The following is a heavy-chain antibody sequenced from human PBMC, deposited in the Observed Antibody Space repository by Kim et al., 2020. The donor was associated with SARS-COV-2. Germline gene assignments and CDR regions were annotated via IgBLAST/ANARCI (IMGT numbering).Heavy chain of an antibody. J-gene: IGHJ4*01. D-gene: IGHD3-10*01. CDR1: GSTFSSYS. CDR3: ARSSYGSGSYYPYSFDY. CDR2: ISRSSSTK. V-gene: IGHV3-48*02. Sequence: GGSLRLSCAASGSTFSSYSMNWVRQAPGKGLEWVSYISRSSSTKYYADSVKGRFTISRDNAKNSLYLQMNSLRDEDTAVYYCARSSYGSGSYYPYSFDYWGQEPWSPSPQ.